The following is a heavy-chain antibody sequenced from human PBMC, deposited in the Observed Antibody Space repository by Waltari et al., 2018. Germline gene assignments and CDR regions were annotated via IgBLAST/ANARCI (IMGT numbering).Heavy chain of an antibody. V-gene: IGHV3-9*01. D-gene: IGHD6-19*01. Sequence: EVQLVESGGALVQPGRSLRLSCTTSGFRFDDYAMHWVRQAPGKGLEWVSGIGWNTDTIGYADSVRGRFTMSRDNAKNSLYLQMNSLRGDDTAFYYCAKGVVRGSGGWGYFFDNWGQGTLVIVSS. CDR1: GFRFDDYA. CDR2: IGWNTDTI. CDR3: AKGVVRGSGGWGYFFDN. J-gene: IGHJ4*02.